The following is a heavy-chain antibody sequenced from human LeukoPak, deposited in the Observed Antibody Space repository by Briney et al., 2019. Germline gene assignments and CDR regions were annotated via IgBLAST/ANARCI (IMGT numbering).Heavy chain of an antibody. CDR2: IYYSGST. CDR1: GGSMSGYF. D-gene: IGHD6-13*01. J-gene: IGHJ1*01. CDR3: ARSIASSWYGDFQH. V-gene: IGHV4-59*01. Sequence: SETLSLTCTVSGGSMSGYFWSWIRQPPGKGLEWIGYIYYSGSTNYNPSLKSRVTISVDTSKNQFSLKLSSVTAADTAVYYCARSIASSWYGDFQHWGQGTLVTVSS.